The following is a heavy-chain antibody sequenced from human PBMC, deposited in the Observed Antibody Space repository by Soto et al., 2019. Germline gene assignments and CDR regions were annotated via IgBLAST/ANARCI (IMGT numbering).Heavy chain of an antibody. CDR3: AREGGGWLRHFDP. V-gene: IGHV4-59*01. J-gene: IGHJ5*02. D-gene: IGHD5-12*01. CDR2: IYYSGST. CDR1: GGSISSYY. Sequence: QVQLQESGPGLVKPSETLSLTCTVSGGSISSYYWSWIRQPPGKGLEWIGYIYYSGSTNYNPSLKSRVTISVDTSKNQFSLKLGSVTAADTAVYYGAREGGGWLRHFDPWGQGTLVTVSS.